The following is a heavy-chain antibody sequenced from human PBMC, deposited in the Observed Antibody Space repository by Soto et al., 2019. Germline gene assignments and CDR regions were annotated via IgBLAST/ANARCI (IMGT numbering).Heavy chain of an antibody. Sequence: GSLRLSCEASGFTLSSSVMHWVRQAPGKRLEWLSVISVDGRNDLHAGAVKGRFTISRDISKNMVYLQMNDLRPDDTAMYFCAKEGHTSGRCGCVNIWGQGTMVTVSS. CDR1: GFTLSSSV. V-gene: IGHV3-30*18. CDR2: ISVDGRND. J-gene: IGHJ3*02. D-gene: IGHD2-21*01. CDR3: AKEGHTSGRCGCVNI.